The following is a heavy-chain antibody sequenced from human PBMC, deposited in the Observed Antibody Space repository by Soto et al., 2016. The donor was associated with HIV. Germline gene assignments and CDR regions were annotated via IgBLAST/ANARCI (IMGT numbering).Heavy chain of an antibody. CDR1: GFTFSDYY. D-gene: IGHD3-22*01. CDR2: ISGSSSYT. CDR3: ATPDWFDSSGYYAY. V-gene: IGHV3-11*05. J-gene: IGHJ4*02. Sequence: QVQLVESGGGLVKPGGSLRPSCEASGFTFSDYYMSWIRQAPGKGLEWVSYISGSSSYTNYADSVKGRFTISRDNAKNSLYLQMNSLRAEDTAVYYCATPDWFDSSGYYAYWGQGTLVTVSS.